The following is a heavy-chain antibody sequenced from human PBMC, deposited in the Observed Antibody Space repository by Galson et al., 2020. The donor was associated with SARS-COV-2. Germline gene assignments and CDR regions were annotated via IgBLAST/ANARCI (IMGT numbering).Heavy chain of an antibody. CDR3: AKEPDGYNEDYLDC. Sequence: GGSLRLSCAASGFTFRNSGMHWVRQAPGKGLEWVAVIWSDGSKKFYADSVRGRFVISRDNSRKTLYLEMNSRRADDTALYYCAKEPDGYNEDYLDCWGQGNLGTVAS. D-gene: IGHD5-18*01. CDR2: IWSDGSKK. V-gene: IGHV3-33*06. J-gene: IGHJ4*02. CDR1: GFTFRNSG.